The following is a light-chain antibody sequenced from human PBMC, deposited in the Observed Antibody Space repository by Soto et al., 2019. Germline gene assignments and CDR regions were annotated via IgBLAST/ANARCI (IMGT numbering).Light chain of an antibody. V-gene: IGKV2-28*01. J-gene: IGKJ2*01. CDR1: QSLLHSNGYNY. CDR3: MQALQTPPT. Sequence: DIVMTQSPLSLPVTPGEPASISCRSSQSLLHSNGYNYLDWHLQKPGQPPQLLIYLGSNRAPGVPDRFSCSGSGTDFTLKISRVEAEDVGVYYGMQALQTPPTVGQGTKLEIK. CDR2: LGS.